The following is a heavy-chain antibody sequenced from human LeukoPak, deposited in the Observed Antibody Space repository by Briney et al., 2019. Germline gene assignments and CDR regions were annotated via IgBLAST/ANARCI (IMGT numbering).Heavy chain of an antibody. J-gene: IGHJ4*02. Sequence: GGSLRLSCAASGFSLSRYWMHWVRQAPGKGLAWVSRTNGDGSSTSYADSVKGRFTISRDNAKNTLYLQMNSLRAEDTAVYYCARGPYSSGWLSIDYWGQGTVVTVSS. CDR1: GFSLSRYW. CDR3: ARGPYSSGWLSIDY. CDR2: TNGDGSST. D-gene: IGHD6-19*01. V-gene: IGHV3-74*01.